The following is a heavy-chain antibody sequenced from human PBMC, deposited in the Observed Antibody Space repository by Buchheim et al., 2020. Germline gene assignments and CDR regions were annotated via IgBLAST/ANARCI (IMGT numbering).Heavy chain of an antibody. CDR2: IKQDGSEK. J-gene: IGHJ6*02. Sequence: VQLVESGGGLVQPGGSLRLSCAVSGFTFSSYWMTWVRQAPGKGLEWVSNIKQDGSEKYYVDSVKGRFTISRYNARNSLYLQMNSLRVEDTAVYYCAREGSGSTYYYSGMDVWGQGTT. CDR1: GFTFSSYW. CDR3: AREGSGSTYYYSGMDV. D-gene: IGHD3-10*01. V-gene: IGHV3-7*01.